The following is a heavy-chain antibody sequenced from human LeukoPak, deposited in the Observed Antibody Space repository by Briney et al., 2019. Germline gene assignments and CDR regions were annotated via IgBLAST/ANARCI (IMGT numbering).Heavy chain of an antibody. V-gene: IGHV4-59*01. D-gene: IGHD3-9*01. J-gene: IGHJ6*03. CDR3: AGGYFDWSAYYYYMDV. Sequence: SETLSLTCTVSGGSISSSYWSWIRQPPGKGLEWIGYIYYSGSTNYNPSLKSRVTISVDTSKNQFSLKLSSVTAADTAVYYCAGGYFDWSAYYYYMDVWGKGTTVTVSS. CDR1: GGSISSSY. CDR2: IYYSGST.